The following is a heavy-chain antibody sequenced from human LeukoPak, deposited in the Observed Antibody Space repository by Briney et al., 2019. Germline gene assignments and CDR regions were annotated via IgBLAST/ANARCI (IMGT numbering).Heavy chain of an antibody. Sequence: GGSLRLSCTVSGFTVSSNSMSWVRQAPGKGLEWVSFIYSDNTHYSDSVKGRFTISRDNSKNTLYLQMNSLRSDDTAVYYCARELFGVVINNWFDPWGQGTLVTVSS. CDR2: IYSDNT. CDR1: GFTVSSNS. CDR3: ARELFGVVINNWFDP. J-gene: IGHJ5*02. V-gene: IGHV3-53*05. D-gene: IGHD3-3*01.